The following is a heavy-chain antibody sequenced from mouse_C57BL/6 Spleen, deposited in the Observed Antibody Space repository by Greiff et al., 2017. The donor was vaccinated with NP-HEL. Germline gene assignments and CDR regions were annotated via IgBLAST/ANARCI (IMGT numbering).Heavy chain of an antibody. V-gene: IGHV1-81*01. CDR2: IYPRSGNT. CDR3: ARGGAHSAVYYYSFDD. CDR1: GYTFTSYG. Sequence: QVQLQQSGAELARPGASVKLSCKASGYTFTSYGISWVKQRTGQGLEWIGEIYPRSGNTYYNEKFKGKATLTADKSSSTAYMELRSLTSEDSAVYFCARGGAHSAVYYYSFDDWGPGTTVTVSS. J-gene: IGHJ4*01. D-gene: IGHD6-1*01.